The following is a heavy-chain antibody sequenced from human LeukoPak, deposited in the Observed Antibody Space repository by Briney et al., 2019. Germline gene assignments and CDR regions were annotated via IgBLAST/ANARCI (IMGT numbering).Heavy chain of an antibody. CDR2: MSPNSGIT. Sequence: APVKGSCKASGYTFTSFDINWGRQATGQGREWMGWMSPNSGITGYAQKFQGRVTMTRNTAISTAYMELSSLRSEDTAVYYCVRTPPNWGADYWGQGTLVTVSS. D-gene: IGHD7-27*01. V-gene: IGHV1-8*01. CDR1: GYTFTSFD. CDR3: VRTPPNWGADY. J-gene: IGHJ4*02.